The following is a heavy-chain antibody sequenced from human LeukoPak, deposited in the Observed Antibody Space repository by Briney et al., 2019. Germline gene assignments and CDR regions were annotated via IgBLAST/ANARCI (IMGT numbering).Heavy chain of an antibody. CDR3: ARTPRRYCSGGSCYSYKDGYNLYAFDI. Sequence: PGGSLRLSCAASGFTFSSYAMSWVRQAPGKGLEWVSAICGSGGSTYYADSVKGRFTISRDNSKNTLYLQMNSLRAEDTAVYYCARTPRRYCSGGSCYSYKDGYNLYAFDIWGQGTMVTVSS. CDR1: GFTFSSYA. CDR2: ICGSGGST. D-gene: IGHD2-15*01. J-gene: IGHJ3*02. V-gene: IGHV3-23*01.